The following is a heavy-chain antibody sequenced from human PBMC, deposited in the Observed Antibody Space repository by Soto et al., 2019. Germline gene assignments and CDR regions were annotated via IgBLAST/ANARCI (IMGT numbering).Heavy chain of an antibody. CDR3: AREAGYCSRTSCYRRAFDT. CDR1: GFTFSGHW. Sequence: EVQLVESGGDLVQPGGSLKLSCAASGFTFSGHWMHWVRQVPGKGLEWVSRINTVGGSSAYADSVKGRFTISRDNAKNPLYLQMKGLRAEDTAVYYCAREAGYCSRTSCYRRAFDTWGQGTTVTVSS. V-gene: IGHV3-74*03. D-gene: IGHD2-2*01. CDR2: INTVGGSS. J-gene: IGHJ3*02.